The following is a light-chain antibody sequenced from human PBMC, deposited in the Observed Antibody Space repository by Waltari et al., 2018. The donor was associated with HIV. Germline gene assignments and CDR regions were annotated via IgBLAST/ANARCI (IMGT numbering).Light chain of an antibody. J-gene: IGLJ3*02. Sequence: QAGLTQPPSVSRGLRQTATLTCTGNSNNVGNQGAAWLQQHQGHPPKLLSYSNNNRPSGISERLSASRSGNTASLTITGLQPEDEADYYCSAWDSSGNYWAFGGGTKLTVL. V-gene: IGLV10-54*01. CDR3: SAWDSSGNYWA. CDR1: SNNVGNQG. CDR2: SNN.